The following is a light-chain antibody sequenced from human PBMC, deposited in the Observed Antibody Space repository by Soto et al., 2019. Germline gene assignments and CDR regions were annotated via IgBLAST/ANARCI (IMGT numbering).Light chain of an antibody. Sequence: QSPLTQPPSASMSRGQSVTISCTGTSSDIGAYNFVSWYQQHPGKAPKLMIYEVSKRPSGVPDRFSGSKSGDTASLTVSGLQAEDEADYFCSSYAGSNSLVFGSGTKVTVL. CDR2: EVS. CDR3: SSYAGSNSLV. CDR1: SSDIGAYNF. V-gene: IGLV2-8*02. J-gene: IGLJ1*01.